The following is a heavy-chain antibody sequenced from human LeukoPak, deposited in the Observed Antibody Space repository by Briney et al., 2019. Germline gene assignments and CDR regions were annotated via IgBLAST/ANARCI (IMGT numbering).Heavy chain of an antibody. Sequence: ASVKVSCKASGYTFTNFDINWVRQATGQGLEWMGWMNPNTGGTGYAQKFQGRVIMTRDTSISTAYMKLRTLTSEDSAVYYCTKGSNSGTYRDFWGQGTLVTVSS. CDR2: MNPNTGGT. V-gene: IGHV1-8*01. J-gene: IGHJ4*02. CDR1: GYTFTNFD. CDR3: TKGSNSGTYRDF. D-gene: IGHD3-10*01.